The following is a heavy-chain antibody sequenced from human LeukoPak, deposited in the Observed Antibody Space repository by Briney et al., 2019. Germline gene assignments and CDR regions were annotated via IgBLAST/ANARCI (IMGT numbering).Heavy chain of an antibody. Sequence: SETLSLTCTVSGGSISSSNSYWGWIRQPPGKGLEWIGSIYYSGNTYYNASLKSQVSISIDTSKNQFSLRLTSVTAADTAVYYCARQTGSGLFILPGGQGTLVTVSS. V-gene: IGHV4-39*01. D-gene: IGHD3/OR15-3a*01. J-gene: IGHJ4*02. CDR3: ARQTGSGLFILP. CDR1: GGSISSSNSY. CDR2: IYYSGNT.